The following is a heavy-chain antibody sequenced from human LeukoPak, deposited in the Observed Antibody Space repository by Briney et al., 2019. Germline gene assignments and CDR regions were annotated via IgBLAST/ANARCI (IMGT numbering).Heavy chain of an antibody. Sequence: GGSLRLSCAASGCTFSGYWMHWVRQPPARGLVWLSYITEDGGGKNYEDSVRGRITISRDNAKNTVHLQVNSLRVDDTAVYYCARDVQGPISLDYWGQGTPVTVSS. J-gene: IGHJ4*02. CDR2: ITEDGGGK. CDR3: ARDVQGPISLDY. D-gene: IGHD1-1*01. V-gene: IGHV3-74*01. CDR1: GCTFSGYW.